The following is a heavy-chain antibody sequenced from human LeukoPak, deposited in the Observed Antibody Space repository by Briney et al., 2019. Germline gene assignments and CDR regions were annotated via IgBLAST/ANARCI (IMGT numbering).Heavy chain of an antibody. J-gene: IGHJ4*02. Sequence: ASVKVSCKATVYTFTGYYLHWLGQARAQGLAWRGLINPNSCGSNYAQEFQGRVTMTRDTSISTAYMELSRLRSDDTAVYYCARAGRVSMVVVAAANLSDYWGQGTLVTVSS. CDR3: ARAGRVSMVVVAAANLSDY. CDR1: VYTFTGYY. V-gene: IGHV1-2*02. D-gene: IGHD2-2*01. CDR2: INPNSCGS.